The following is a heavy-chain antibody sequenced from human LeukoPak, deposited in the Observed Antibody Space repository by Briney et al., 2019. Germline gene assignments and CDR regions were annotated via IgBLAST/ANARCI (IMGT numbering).Heavy chain of an antibody. CDR3: ARQLGYCSNGDCYFDY. V-gene: IGHV3-23*01. J-gene: IGHJ4*02. D-gene: IGHD2-8*01. CDR2: ISANGVGT. Sequence: GGSLRLSCAAYGFTFSSYGMSWVRQAPGKGLEWVSAISANGVGTHYADSVKGRFTISRDNSKDMVYLQMNSLRAEDTAVYNCARQLGYCSNGDCYFDYWGQGSLVTVSS. CDR1: GFTFSSYG.